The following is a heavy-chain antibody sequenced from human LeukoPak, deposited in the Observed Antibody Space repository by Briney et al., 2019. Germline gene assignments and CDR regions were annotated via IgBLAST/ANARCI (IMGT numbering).Heavy chain of an antibody. D-gene: IGHD1-26*01. V-gene: IGHV4-4*09. CDR2: ILSGGST. CDR1: GDSINNYY. J-gene: IGHJ4*02. CDR3: ASNLGGSYH. Sequence: SETLSLTCTVSGDSINNYYWNWIRQPPGKGLEWIGYILSGGSTHHNPSLTSRISLSIDTSKNQFSLKLSSVTAADTAVYYCASNLGGSYHWGQGTLVTVSS.